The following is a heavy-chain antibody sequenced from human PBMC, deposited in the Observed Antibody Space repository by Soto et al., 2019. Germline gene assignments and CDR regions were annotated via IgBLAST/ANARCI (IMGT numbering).Heavy chain of an antibody. CDR2: IYYSGST. V-gene: IGHV4-59*01. J-gene: IGHJ6*04. D-gene: IGHD3-16*01. CDR1: GGSISSYC. CDR3: ARGKAYAFSCSGMAV. Sequence: SETLCLTCTVSGGSISSYCWSWIRQPPGKGLEWIGYIYYSGSTNYNPSLKSRVPISLNTSKNQFSLKLSSVTAADRVVYYCARGKAYAFSCSGMAVWGKGTTAPVSP.